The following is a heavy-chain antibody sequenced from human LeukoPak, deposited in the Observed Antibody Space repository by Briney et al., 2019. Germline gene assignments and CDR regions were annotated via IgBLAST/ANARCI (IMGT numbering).Heavy chain of an antibody. J-gene: IGHJ4*02. V-gene: IGHV5-51*01. Sequence: GESLKISCKGSGYIFTSYWIGRVRQMPGKGLEWMGIIYPGDSDTRYSPSFQGQVTISADKYISTAYLQWSSLKPSDTAMFYCARQPDSSGSPLYWGQGTLVSVSS. CDR1: GYIFTSYW. CDR3: ARQPDSSGSPLY. D-gene: IGHD3-22*01. CDR2: IYPGDSDT.